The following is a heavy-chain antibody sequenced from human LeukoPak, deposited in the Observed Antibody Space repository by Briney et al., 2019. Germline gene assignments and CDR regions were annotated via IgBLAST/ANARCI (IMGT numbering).Heavy chain of an antibody. CDR1: GGSISSYY. CDR3: ARVGYINCGGDCSLDY. J-gene: IGHJ4*02. D-gene: IGHD2-21*01. V-gene: IGHV4-4*07. CDR2: IYTSGST. Sequence: SETLSLTCTVSGGSISSYYWSWIRQPAGKGLEWIGRIYTSGSTNYNPSLKSRVTMSVDTSKNQFSLKLSSVTAADTAVYYCARVGYINCGGDCSLDYWGQGTLVTVSS.